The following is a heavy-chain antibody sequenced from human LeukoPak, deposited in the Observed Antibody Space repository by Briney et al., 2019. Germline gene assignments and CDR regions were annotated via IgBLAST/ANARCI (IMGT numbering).Heavy chain of an antibody. CDR3: ARSQEHIAYCGGDCYPDAFDI. Sequence: GGSLRLSCAASGFTVSSNYMSWVRQAPGKGLEWVSVIYSGGSTYYADSVKGRFTISRDNSKNTLYLQMNSLRAEDTAVYYCARSQEHIAYCGGDCYPDAFDIWGQGTMVTVSS. CDR1: GFTVSSNY. J-gene: IGHJ3*02. V-gene: IGHV3-53*01. CDR2: IYSGGST. D-gene: IGHD2-21*02.